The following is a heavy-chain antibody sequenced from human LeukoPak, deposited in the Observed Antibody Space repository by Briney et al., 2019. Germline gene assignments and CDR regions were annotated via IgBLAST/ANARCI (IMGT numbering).Heavy chain of an antibody. D-gene: IGHD3-10*01. Sequence: SETLSLTCTVSGGSISSGGYYWSWIRQHPGKGLEWIGYIYYSGSTYYNPSLKSRVTISVDTSKNQFSLKLSSVTAADTAVYYCARTYASGYFDYWGQGTLVTVSS. CDR1: GGSISSGGYY. CDR2: IYYSGST. V-gene: IGHV4-61*08. J-gene: IGHJ4*02. CDR3: ARTYASGYFDY.